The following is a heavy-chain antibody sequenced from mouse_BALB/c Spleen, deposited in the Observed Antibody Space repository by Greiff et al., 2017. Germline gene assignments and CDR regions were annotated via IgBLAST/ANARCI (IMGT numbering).Heavy chain of an antibody. V-gene: IGHV1S29*02. CDR3: ARHRDGYHY. J-gene: IGHJ2*01. D-gene: IGHD2-3*01. CDR2: IYPYNGGT. Sequence: EVQLQQSGPELVKPGASVKISCKASGYTFTDYNMHWVKQSHGKGLEWIGYIYPYNGGTGYNQKFKSKATLTVDNSSSTAYMELRSLTSEDSAVYYCARHRDGYHYWGQGTTLTVSS. CDR1: GYTFTDYN.